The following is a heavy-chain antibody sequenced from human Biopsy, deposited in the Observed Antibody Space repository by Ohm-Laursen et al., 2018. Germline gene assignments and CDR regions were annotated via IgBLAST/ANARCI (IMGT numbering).Heavy chain of an antibody. V-gene: IGHV3-33*08. J-gene: IGHJ4*02. CDR1: GFTFSDYA. D-gene: IGHD3-22*01. CDR3: AREGDDSSGYTPHYFDY. CDR2: IWYDGSNK. Sequence: SLRLSCAASGFTFSDYALHWVRQAPGKGLEWVAVIWYDGSNKYYADSVKGRFTISRDGPKNTLYLQMNSLRAEDTAVYYCAREGDDSSGYTPHYFDYWGQGTLVTVSS.